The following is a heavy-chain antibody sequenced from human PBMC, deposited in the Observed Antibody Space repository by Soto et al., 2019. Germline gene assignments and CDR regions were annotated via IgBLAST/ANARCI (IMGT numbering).Heavy chain of an antibody. J-gene: IGHJ4*02. CDR2: IIPIFGTA. CDR1: GGTFSSYA. Sequence: QVQLVQSGAEVKKPGSSVKVSCKASGGTFSSYAISWVRQAPGQGLEWMGGIIPIFGTANYAQKFQGRVTITADESTSKAYRELSSLRSEDTAVYYCASSSSGWYEDYWGQGTLVTVSS. D-gene: IGHD6-19*01. V-gene: IGHV1-69*12. CDR3: ASSSSGWYEDY.